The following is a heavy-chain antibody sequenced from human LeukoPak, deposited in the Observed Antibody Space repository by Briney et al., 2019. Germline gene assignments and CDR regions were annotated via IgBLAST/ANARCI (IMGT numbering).Heavy chain of an antibody. CDR3: VNSQWLLLDYFDS. J-gene: IGHJ4*02. CDR1: GFTFKTYS. D-gene: IGHD6-19*01. Sequence: PGGSLRLSCAASGFTFKTYSMHWVRQAPGKGLEWISYISSSTTIFYADSVNGRFTISRDNSKNSLYLQMNSLRPDDTAVYYCVNSQWLLLDYFDSWGQGTLVTVSS. V-gene: IGHV3-48*04. CDR2: ISSSTTI.